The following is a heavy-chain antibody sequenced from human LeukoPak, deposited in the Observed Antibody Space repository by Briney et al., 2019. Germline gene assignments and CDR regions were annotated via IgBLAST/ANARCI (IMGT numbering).Heavy chain of an antibody. J-gene: IGHJ6*03. CDR1: GYRFTSYW. D-gene: IGHD6-19*01. V-gene: IGHV5-51*01. Sequence: GESLKISCKASGYRFTSYWIGWVRQMPGKGLEWMGIIYPGDSDTRYSPSFQGQVTISADKSISTAYLQWSSLKASDTAMYYCARGGDLAGRYYYYYMDVWGKGTTVTVSS. CDR3: ARGGDLAGRYYYYYMDV. CDR2: IYPGDSDT.